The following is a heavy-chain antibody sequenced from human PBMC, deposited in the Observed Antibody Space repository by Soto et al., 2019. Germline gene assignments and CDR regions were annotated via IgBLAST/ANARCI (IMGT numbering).Heavy chain of an antibody. V-gene: IGHV1-18*01. CDR2: INTQNGHT. D-gene: IGHD2-15*01. CDR1: GYTFFTFW. J-gene: IGHJ4*02. CDR3: AREYCSDRSCYGPDY. Sequence: GASVKVSCKTSGYTFFTFWISWVRQAPGQGLEWIGWINTQNGHTNYAHKFQGRVTMTTDTSTSTGYMELRSLGSDDAAVYYCAREYCSDRSCYGPDYWGQGTLVTVSS.